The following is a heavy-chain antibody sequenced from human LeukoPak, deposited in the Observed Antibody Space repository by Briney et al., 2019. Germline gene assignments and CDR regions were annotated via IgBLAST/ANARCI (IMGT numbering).Heavy chain of an antibody. CDR3: ARLLEWLEDAFDI. D-gene: IGHD3-3*01. CDR2: INHSGST. V-gene: IGHV4-34*01. J-gene: IGHJ3*02. Sequence: PETLSLTCAVYGGPFGVYYWSWVRQPPGKGLEWIGEINHSGSTNYNPSLKSRVTISVDTSKNQFSLKLSSVTAADTAVYYCARLLEWLEDAFDIWGQGTMVTVSS. CDR1: GGPFGVYY.